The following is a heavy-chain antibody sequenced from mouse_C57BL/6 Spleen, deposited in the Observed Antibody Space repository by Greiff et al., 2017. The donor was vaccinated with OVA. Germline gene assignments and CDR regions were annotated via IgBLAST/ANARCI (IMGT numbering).Heavy chain of an antibody. D-gene: IGHD3-2*02. CDR3: AREGADSSGYVY. CDR1: GYAFTNYL. CDR2: INPGSGGT. V-gene: IGHV1-54*01. Sequence: QVQLQQSGAELVRPGTSVKVSCKASGYAFTNYLIEWVKQRPGQGLEWIGVINPGSGGTNYNEKFKGKATLTADKSSSTAYMQLSSLTSEDSAVYVCAREGADSSGYVYWGQGTTLTVSS. J-gene: IGHJ2*01.